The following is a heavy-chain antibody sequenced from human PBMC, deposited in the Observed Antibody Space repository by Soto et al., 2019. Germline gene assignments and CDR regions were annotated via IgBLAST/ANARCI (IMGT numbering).Heavy chain of an antibody. Sequence: SETLSLTCTVSGGSISSSSYYWGWIRQPPGKGLEWIGSIYYSGSTYYNPSLKSRVTISVDTSKNQFSLKLSSVTAADTAVYYCARRYSSSWYLASYYYGMDVWGQGTTVTVSS. J-gene: IGHJ6*02. CDR2: IYYSGST. CDR3: ARRYSSSWYLASYYYGMDV. CDR1: GGSISSSSYY. V-gene: IGHV4-39*01. D-gene: IGHD6-13*01.